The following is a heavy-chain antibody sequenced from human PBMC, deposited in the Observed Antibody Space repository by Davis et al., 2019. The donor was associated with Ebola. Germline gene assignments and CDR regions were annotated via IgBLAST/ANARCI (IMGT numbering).Heavy chain of an antibody. CDR3: ARGRLASAIGLLDYYGMDV. Sequence: ASVKVSCKASGYTFTSYDINWVRQATGQGLEWMGWMNPNSGNTGYTQKFQGRVTMTRNTSISTAYMELSSLRSEDTAVYYCARGRLASAIGLLDYYGMDVWGKGTTVTVSS. V-gene: IGHV1-8*01. D-gene: IGHD2-21*02. CDR1: GYTFTSYD. CDR2: MNPNSGNT. J-gene: IGHJ6*04.